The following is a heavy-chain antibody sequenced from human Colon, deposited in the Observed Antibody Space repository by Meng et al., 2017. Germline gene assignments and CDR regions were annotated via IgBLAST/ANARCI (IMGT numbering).Heavy chain of an antibody. D-gene: IGHD2-21*01. CDR1: GGSNISGGYY. J-gene: IGHJ4*02. V-gene: IGHV4-31*02. CDR2: ISNSGSA. CDR3: ARAGLHSYYFDF. Sequence: QVQRQESGPGLVKPSRALALICSVSGGSNISGGYYWSWIRQPPQKGLEWIGYISNSGSAYYNPSLKSRVSISVDTSKNQFSLKMDAVTAADTALYYCARAGLHSYYFDFWGQGTLVTVSS.